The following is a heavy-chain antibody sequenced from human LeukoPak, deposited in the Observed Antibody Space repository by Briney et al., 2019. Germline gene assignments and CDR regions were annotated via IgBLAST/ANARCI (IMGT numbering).Heavy chain of an antibody. CDR2: IQYNGNT. D-gene: IGHD6-19*01. J-gene: IGHJ4*02. V-gene: IGHV4-59*01. Sequence: SETLSLTCTVSGGSISGYYWSWIRQPPGKGLEWIGLIQYNGNTNYNPSLKSRITISVDTSNNDFSLNVTSVTAADTAVYYCARVLIDSSGWYHFDSWGQGTLVTVSS. CDR1: GGSISGYY. CDR3: ARVLIDSSGWYHFDS.